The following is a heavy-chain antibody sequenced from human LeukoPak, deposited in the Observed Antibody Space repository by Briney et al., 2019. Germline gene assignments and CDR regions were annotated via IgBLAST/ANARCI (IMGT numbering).Heavy chain of an antibody. J-gene: IGHJ5*02. CDR3: ARRKRSGCSSTSCLLNWFDP. Sequence: SETLSFTCTVSGGSISSGGYYWSWIRQHPGRGLEWIGYIYYSGSTYYNPSLKSRVTISVDTSKNQFSLKLSSVTAADTAVYYCARRKRSGCSSTSCLLNWFDPWGQGTLVTASS. D-gene: IGHD2-2*01. CDR1: GGSISSGGYY. V-gene: IGHV4-31*03. CDR2: IYYSGST.